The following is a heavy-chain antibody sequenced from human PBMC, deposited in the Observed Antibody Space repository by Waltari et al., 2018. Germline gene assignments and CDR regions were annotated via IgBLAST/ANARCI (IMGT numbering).Heavy chain of an antibody. CDR3: ARPWESGESVGAKGYYYYMDV. Sequence: QLQLQESGPGLVKPSETLSLTCTVSGGSISSSSYYWGWIRQPPGKGLEWIGSIYYSGSTNAHPSLKSRVTISVDTAKNQFSLKLSSVTAADTAVYYCARPWESGESVGAKGYYYYMDVWGKGTTVTVSS. D-gene: IGHD1-26*01. J-gene: IGHJ6*03. CDR2: IYYSGST. V-gene: IGHV4-39*01. CDR1: GGSISSSSYY.